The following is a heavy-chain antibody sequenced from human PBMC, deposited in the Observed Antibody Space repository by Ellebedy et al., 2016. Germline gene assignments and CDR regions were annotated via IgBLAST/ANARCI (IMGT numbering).Heavy chain of an antibody. CDR1: EFSFSDYY. CDR3: ARWLQSYFDY. CDR2: ISHTATTI. V-gene: IGHV3-11*01. Sequence: GGSLRLXXAASEFSFSDYYMSWVRQAPGKGLEWISYISHTATTIHYADSVKGRFTISRDNSKNSLYLQMTSLRTEDTAVYYCARWLQSYFDYWGQGTLVTVSS. D-gene: IGHD5-24*01. J-gene: IGHJ4*02.